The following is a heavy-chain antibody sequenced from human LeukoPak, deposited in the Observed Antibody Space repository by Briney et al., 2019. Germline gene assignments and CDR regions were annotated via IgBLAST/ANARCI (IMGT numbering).Heavy chain of an antibody. CDR3: ARVPHIVVVTGYPD. CDR1: GYTFTSYG. V-gene: IGHV1-69*13. D-gene: IGHD2-21*02. J-gene: IGHJ4*02. Sequence: SVKVSCKASGYTFTSYGISWVRQAPGQGLEWMGGIIPIFGTANYAQKFQGRVTITADESTSTAYMELSSPRSEDTAVYYCARVPHIVVVTGYPDWGQGTLVTVSS. CDR2: IIPIFGTA.